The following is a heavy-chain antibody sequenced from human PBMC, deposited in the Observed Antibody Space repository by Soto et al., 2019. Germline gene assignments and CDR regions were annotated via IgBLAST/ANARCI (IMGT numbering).Heavy chain of an antibody. CDR2: INHSGST. CDR1: GGSFSGYY. D-gene: IGHD6-25*01. Sequence: SETLSLTCAVYGGSFSGYYWSWIRQPPGKGLEWIGEINHSGSTNYNPSLKSRVTISVDTSKNQFSLKLSSVTAADTAVYYCARALGGSWGQGTLVTVSS. CDR3: ARALGGS. J-gene: IGHJ4*02. V-gene: IGHV4-34*01.